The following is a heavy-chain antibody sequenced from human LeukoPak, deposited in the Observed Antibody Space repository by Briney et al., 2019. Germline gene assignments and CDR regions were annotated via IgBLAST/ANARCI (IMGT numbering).Heavy chain of an antibody. V-gene: IGHV1-2*02. CDR2: INTNTGGT. J-gene: IGHJ4*02. CDR1: GYTFTDYS. Sequence: GASVKVSCKASGYTFTDYSIHWVRQAPGQGLEWIGRINTNTGGTNYAQKFQGRVTMTRDTSISTAYMELSRLTSDDTSVFYCARNTYFYDNSAGSFDFWGQGTLVTASS. CDR3: ARNTYFYDNSAGSFDF. D-gene: IGHD3-22*01.